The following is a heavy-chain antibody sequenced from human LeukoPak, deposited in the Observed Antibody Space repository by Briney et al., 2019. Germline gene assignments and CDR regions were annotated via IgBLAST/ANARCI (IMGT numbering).Heavy chain of an antibody. Sequence: GGSLRLSCAASGFTFSSYGMHWVRQAPGKGLEWVAVIPYDGSNKYYADSVKGRFTISRDNSKNTLYLQMNSLRAEDTAVYYCAKDTVAGDFDYWGQGTLVTVSS. D-gene: IGHD6-19*01. J-gene: IGHJ4*02. V-gene: IGHV3-30*18. CDR2: IPYDGSNK. CDR3: AKDTVAGDFDY. CDR1: GFTFSSYG.